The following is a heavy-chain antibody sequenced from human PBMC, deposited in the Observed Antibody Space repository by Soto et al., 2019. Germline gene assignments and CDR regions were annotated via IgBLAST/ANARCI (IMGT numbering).Heavy chain of an antibody. J-gene: IGHJ4*02. Sequence: PSETLSLTCTVSGGSISSGDYYWSWIRQPPGKGLEWIGYIYYSGSTYYNPSLKSRVTISVDTSKNQFSLKLSSVTAADTAVYYCASSYSSGWYSYDYWGQGTLVTSPQ. CDR1: GGSISSGDYY. D-gene: IGHD6-19*01. V-gene: IGHV4-30-4*01. CDR2: IYYSGST. CDR3: ASSYSSGWYSYDY.